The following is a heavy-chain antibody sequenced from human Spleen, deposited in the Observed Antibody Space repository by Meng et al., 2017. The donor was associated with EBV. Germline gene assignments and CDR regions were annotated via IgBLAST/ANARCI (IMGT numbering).Heavy chain of an antibody. V-gene: IGHV4-4*02. CDR3: ARDGSGSGTDFDY. J-gene: IGHJ4*02. CDR2: IYHSGST. Sequence: QLPEFGPGLVKPSGTLALTCAVSGGSISSSNWWSWVRQPPGKGLEWIGEIYHSGSTNYNPSLKSRVTISVDKSKNQFSLKLSSVTAADTAVYYCARDGSGSGTDFDYWGQGTLVTVSS. CDR1: GGSISSSNW. D-gene: IGHD1-1*01.